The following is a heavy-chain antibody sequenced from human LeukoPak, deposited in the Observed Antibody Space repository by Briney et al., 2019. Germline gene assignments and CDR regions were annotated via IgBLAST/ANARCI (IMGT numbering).Heavy chain of an antibody. J-gene: IGHJ4*02. V-gene: IGHV4-34*01. D-gene: IGHD3-10*01. CDR1: GGSFSGYY. CDR2: INHSGST. CDR3: ARSGSYYGSGSYYRWDY. Sequence: NPSETLSLTCAVYGGSFSGYYWSWIRQPPGKGLEWIGEINHSGSTNYNPSLKSRVTISVDTSKNQFSLKLSSVTAADTAVYYCARSGSYYGSGSYYRWDYWGQGTLVTVSS.